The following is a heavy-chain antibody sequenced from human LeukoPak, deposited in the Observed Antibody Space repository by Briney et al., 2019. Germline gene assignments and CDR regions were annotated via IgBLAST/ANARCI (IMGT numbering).Heavy chain of an antibody. V-gene: IGHV1-69*06. CDR3: ARSLFRFLEWSYRSYYYYYMDV. Sequence: GASVKVSCKASGGTFSNYGFSWVRQAPGQGLEWMGGIIPIFGTVNYAQKFQGRVTITADKSTSTAYMELSSLRSEDTAVYYCARSLFRFLEWSYRSYYYYYMDVWGKGTTVTVSS. CDR1: GGTFSNYG. J-gene: IGHJ6*03. CDR2: IIPIFGTV. D-gene: IGHD3-3*01.